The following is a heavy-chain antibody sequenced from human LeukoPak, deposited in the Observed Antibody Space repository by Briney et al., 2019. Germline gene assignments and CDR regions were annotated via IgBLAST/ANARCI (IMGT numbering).Heavy chain of an antibody. Sequence: SGTPSLTCTVSGGSISSYYWSWIRQPPGKGLEWIGFIYCSGSSSYNPSLKSRVTITVYTSKTQFSLKLSSVTAAATAVYYCARHALYGLRPGYYYFDYWGQGTLVTVSS. J-gene: IGHJ4*02. V-gene: IGHV4-59*08. CDR2: IYCSGSS. CDR3: ARHALYGLRPGYYYFDY. D-gene: IGHD2-8*01. CDR1: GGSISSYY.